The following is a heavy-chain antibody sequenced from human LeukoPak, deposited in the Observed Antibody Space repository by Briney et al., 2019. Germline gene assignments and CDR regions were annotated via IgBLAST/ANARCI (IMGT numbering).Heavy chain of an antibody. CDR3: ARDTRITIFGVVGWFDP. CDR1: GDSVSSNSAA. V-gene: IGHV6-1*01. Sequence: SQTLSLTCAISGDSVSSNSAAWNWIRQSPSRGLEWLGRTYYRSKWYNDYAVSVKSRITINPGTSKNQFSLQLNSVTPEDTAVYYCARDTRITIFGVVGWFDPWGQGTLVTVSS. CDR2: TYYRSKWYN. D-gene: IGHD3-3*01. J-gene: IGHJ5*02.